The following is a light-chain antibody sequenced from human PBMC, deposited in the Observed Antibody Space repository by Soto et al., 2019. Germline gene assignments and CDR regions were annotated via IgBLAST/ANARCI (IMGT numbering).Light chain of an antibody. CDR2: DTS. J-gene: IGKJ4*01. CDR3: QQYDSWPLT. CDR1: QRVRSTN. V-gene: IGKV3-15*01. Sequence: DIILSQSPATLSVSPWERATLSCGASQRVRSTNLAWYQQKPGLAPRLLIYDTSTRATGIPARFSGRGSGTEFTLTISSLQSEDFAVYYCQQYDSWPLTFGEGTKVDIK.